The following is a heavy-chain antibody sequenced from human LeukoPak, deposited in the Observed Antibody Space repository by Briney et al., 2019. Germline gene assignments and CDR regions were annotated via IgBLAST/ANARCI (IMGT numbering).Heavy chain of an antibody. J-gene: IGHJ4*02. V-gene: IGHV1-2*02. Sequence: GASVRVSCKASGYTFTSYGISWVRQAPGQGGEWMGWINPNSGGTNYAQKFQGRVTMTRDTSISTAYMELSRLRSDDTAVYYCARGPHYPIMARDDYWGQGTLVTVSS. CDR2: INPNSGGT. D-gene: IGHD5-12*01. CDR1: GYTFTSYG. CDR3: ARGPHYPIMARDDY.